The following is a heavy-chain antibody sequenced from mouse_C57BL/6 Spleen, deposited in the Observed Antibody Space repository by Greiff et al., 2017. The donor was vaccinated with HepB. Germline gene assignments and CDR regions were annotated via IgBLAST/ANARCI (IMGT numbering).Heavy chain of an antibody. CDR3: ARSGWDEAY. J-gene: IGHJ3*01. D-gene: IGHD3-2*02. CDR1: GYAFSSSW. V-gene: IGHV1-82*01. Sequence: QVQLQQSGPELVKPGASVKISCKASGYAFSSSWMNWVKQRPGKGLEWIGRIYPGDGDTNYNGKFKGKATLTADKSSSTAYMQLSSLTSEDSAVYCCARSGWDEAYWGQGTLVTVSA. CDR2: IYPGDGDT.